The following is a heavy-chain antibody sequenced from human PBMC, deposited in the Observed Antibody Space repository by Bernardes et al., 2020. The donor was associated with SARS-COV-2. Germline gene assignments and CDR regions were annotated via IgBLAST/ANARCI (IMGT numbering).Heavy chain of an antibody. J-gene: IGHJ4*02. D-gene: IGHD2-21*01. CDR1: GYSFTSYW. V-gene: IGHV5-51*01. CDR3: ARHSPSTYCGGDCYSEFDY. CDR2: IYPGDSDT. Sequence: GESLKISCKGSGYSFTSYWIGWVRQMPGKGLEWMGIIYPGDSDTRYSPSFQGQVTISADKSISTAYLQWSRLKASDTAMYYCARHSPSTYCGGDCYSEFDYWGQGTLVTVSS.